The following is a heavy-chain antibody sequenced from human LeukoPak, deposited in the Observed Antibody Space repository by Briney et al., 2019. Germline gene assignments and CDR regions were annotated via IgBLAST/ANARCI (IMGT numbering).Heavy chain of an antibody. D-gene: IGHD1-7*01. J-gene: IGHJ4*02. V-gene: IGHV3-21*01. CDR3: AREENYKVDY. CDR1: GFTFSSYS. Sequence: GGSLRLSCAASGFTFSSYSMNWVRQAPGKGLEWVSSISSSSGYIYYADSVKGRFTISRDNAKKSLYLQMNSLRAEDTAVYHCAREENYKVDYWGQGTLVTVSS. CDR2: ISSSSGYI.